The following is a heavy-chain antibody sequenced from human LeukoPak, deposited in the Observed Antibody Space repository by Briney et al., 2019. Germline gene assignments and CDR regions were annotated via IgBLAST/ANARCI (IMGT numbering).Heavy chain of an antibody. V-gene: IGHV4-34*01. CDR2: INHSGST. CDR3: ARGVVVAATRVRFDP. CDR1: GGSFSGYY. D-gene: IGHD2-15*01. Sequence: SETLSLTCAVYGGSFSGYYWSWIRQPPGKGLEWIGEINHSGSTNYNPSLKSRVTISVDTSKNQFSLKLSSVTAADTVVYYCARGVVVAATRVRFDPWGQGALVTVSS. J-gene: IGHJ5*02.